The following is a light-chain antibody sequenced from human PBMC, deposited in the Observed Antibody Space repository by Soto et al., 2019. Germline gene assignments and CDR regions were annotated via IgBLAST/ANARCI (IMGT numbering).Light chain of an antibody. CDR3: QQSYNIPYT. CDR2: WAS. J-gene: IGKJ2*01. CDR1: QSVLYSSNNKNY. Sequence: DIVMTQSPDSLAVFLGERATINCKSSQSVLYSSNNKNYLAWYQQKPGQPPKLLIYWASTRESGVPDRFSGSGSGTDFTLTISSLQAEDVALYYCQQSYNIPYTFGQGTKLEIK. V-gene: IGKV4-1*01.